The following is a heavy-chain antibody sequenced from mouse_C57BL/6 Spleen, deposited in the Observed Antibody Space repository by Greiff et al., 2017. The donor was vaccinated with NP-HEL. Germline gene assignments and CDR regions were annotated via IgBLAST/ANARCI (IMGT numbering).Heavy chain of an antibody. D-gene: IGHD1-1*01. CDR3: ASHYYGSSYDWYFDV. V-gene: IGHV5-9*01. Sequence: EVKVEESGGGLVKPGGSLKLSCAASGFTFSSYTMSWVRQTPEKRLEWVATISGGGGNTYYPDSVKGRFTISRDNAKNTLYLQMSSLRSEDTALYYCASHYYGSSYDWYFDVWGTGTTVTVSS. CDR2: ISGGGGNT. CDR1: GFTFSSYT. J-gene: IGHJ1*03.